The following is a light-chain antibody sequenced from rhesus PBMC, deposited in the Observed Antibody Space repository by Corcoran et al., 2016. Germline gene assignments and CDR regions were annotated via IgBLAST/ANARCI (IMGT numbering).Light chain of an antibody. CDR2: AAS. CDR3: LQYYTNPYS. Sequence: DIQMTQSTSSLSASVGDRVTTTCRGSQCNSNYLNWYQQKSGKAPKRMIYAASSLESGVPSRLSGTGSGTDFTLTIRSLQTRDITTYYNLQYYTNPYSFGQATKV. J-gene: IGKJ2*01. V-gene: IGKV1-43*01. CDR1: QCNSNY.